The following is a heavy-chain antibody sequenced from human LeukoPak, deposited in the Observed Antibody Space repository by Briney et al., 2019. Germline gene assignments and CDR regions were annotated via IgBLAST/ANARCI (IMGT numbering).Heavy chain of an antibody. Sequence: SETLSLTCAVSSGSISSSSYYWGWIRQPPGEGLEWIGSIYYSGSTYYNPSLKSRVTISVDTSKNQFSLKLSSVTAADTAVYYCARMITFGGVIPSYGMDVWGQGTTVTVSS. CDR3: ARMITFGGVIPSYGMDV. CDR1: SGSISSSSYY. D-gene: IGHD3-16*02. CDR2: IYYSGST. V-gene: IGHV4-39*07. J-gene: IGHJ6*02.